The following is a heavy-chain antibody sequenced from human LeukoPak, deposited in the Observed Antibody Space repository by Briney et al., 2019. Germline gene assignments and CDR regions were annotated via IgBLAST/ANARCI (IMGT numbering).Heavy chain of an antibody. V-gene: IGHV4-61*01. CDR3: ARVYFHESRRIDI. Sequence: PSETLSLTCTVSGGSVSSDSYYWSWIRQPPGKGLECIGYIYYSGNTNYNPSLKSRVTISIDTSKNQFSLKLSSVTAADTAVYYCARVYFHESRRIDIWGQGTMVTVSS. J-gene: IGHJ3*02. CDR1: GGSVSSDSYY. D-gene: IGHD3-22*01. CDR2: IYYSGNT.